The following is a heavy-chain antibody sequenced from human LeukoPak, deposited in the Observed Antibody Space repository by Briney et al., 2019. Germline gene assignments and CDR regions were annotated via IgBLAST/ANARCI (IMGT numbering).Heavy chain of an antibody. D-gene: IGHD5-18*01. J-gene: IGHJ6*03. Sequence: SETLSLTCTVSGYSISSGYYWGWIRQPPGKGLEWIGSIYHSGSTNYSPSLKSRVTISVDTSQNQFSPKLSSVTAADTAVFYCARTRGYSYGYYYYYMDVWGKGTTVTVSS. CDR3: ARTRGYSYGYYYYYMDV. CDR2: IYHSGST. V-gene: IGHV4-38-2*02. CDR1: GYSISSGYY.